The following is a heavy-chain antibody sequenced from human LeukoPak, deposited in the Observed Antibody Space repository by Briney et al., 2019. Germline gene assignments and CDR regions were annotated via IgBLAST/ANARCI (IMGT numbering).Heavy chain of an antibody. Sequence: PSETLSLTCTVSGGSISGYYWSWIRQPPGKGLEWIGYIYYSGSTNYNPSLKSRVTMSVDTSKSQFSLKLSSVTAADTALYYCARHHYASGTHTPYYFDFWGQGTLVAVSS. CDR1: GGSISGYY. J-gene: IGHJ4*02. D-gene: IGHD3-10*01. CDR2: IYYSGST. V-gene: IGHV4-59*01. CDR3: ARHHYASGTHTPYYFDF.